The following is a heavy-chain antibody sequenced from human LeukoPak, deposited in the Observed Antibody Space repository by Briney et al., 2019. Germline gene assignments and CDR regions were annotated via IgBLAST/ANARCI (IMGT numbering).Heavy chain of an antibody. D-gene: IGHD4-17*01. Sequence: SETLSLTCTVSGGSISSSSYYWGWIRQPPGKGLEWIGSIYYSRSTYYNPSLKSRVTISVDTSKNQFSLKLSSVTAADTAVYYCAVDYGDYLTYYWGQGTLVTVSS. CDR2: IYYSRST. CDR1: GGSISSSSYY. J-gene: IGHJ4*02. V-gene: IGHV4-39*01. CDR3: AVDYGDYLTYY.